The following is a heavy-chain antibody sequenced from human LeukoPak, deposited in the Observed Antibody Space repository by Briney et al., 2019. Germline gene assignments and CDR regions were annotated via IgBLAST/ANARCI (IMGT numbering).Heavy chain of an antibody. Sequence: PGSSLIFSSSASGFSFSSCAMCWVRQPPGPGLRRVFGFSWNSGSIGYADSVKGRFTISRDNAKNSLYLQMNSLRAEDMALYYCAKGPTWELLTYYFDYWGQGTLVTVSS. CDR1: GFSFSSCA. J-gene: IGHJ4*02. V-gene: IGHV3-9*03. CDR3: AKGPTWELLTYYFDY. CDR2: FSWNSGSI. D-gene: IGHD1-26*01.